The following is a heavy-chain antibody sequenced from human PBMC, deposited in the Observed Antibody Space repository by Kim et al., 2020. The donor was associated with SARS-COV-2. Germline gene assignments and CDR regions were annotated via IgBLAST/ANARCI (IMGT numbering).Heavy chain of an antibody. D-gene: IGHD3-10*01. Sequence: SETLSLTCTVSGGSISSYYWSWIRQPPGKGLEWIGYIYYSGSTNYNPSLKSRVTISVDTSKNQFSLKLSSVTAADTAVYYCARRGPMVRGVIIKYWYFDLWGRGTLVTVSS. V-gene: IGHV4-59*08. J-gene: IGHJ2*01. CDR3: ARRGPMVRGVIIKYWYFDL. CDR2: IYYSGST. CDR1: GGSISSYY.